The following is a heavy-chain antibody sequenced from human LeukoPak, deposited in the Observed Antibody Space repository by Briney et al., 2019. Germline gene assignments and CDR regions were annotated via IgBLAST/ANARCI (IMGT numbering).Heavy chain of an antibody. D-gene: IGHD6-13*01. J-gene: IGHJ4*02. CDR3: ATYSSSYYYFVY. Sequence: GGSLRLSCAASGFTFSNAYMSWVRQAPGKGLEWVGRIKSKAHGGTTEYAAPVKGRFTISRDDSKNTLFLQMNSLKTEDAALYYCATYSSSYYYFVYWGQGTLVTVSS. CDR2: IKSKAHGGTT. CDR1: GFTFSNAY. V-gene: IGHV3-15*01.